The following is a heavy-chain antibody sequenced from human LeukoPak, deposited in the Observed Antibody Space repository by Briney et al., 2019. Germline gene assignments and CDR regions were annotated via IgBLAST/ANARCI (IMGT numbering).Heavy chain of an antibody. Sequence: GGSLRLSCAASGFTVSSNYMSWVRQAPGKGLEWVSVIYSGGSKDSADSVKGRFTISRDTSKNTLYLQMNSLRVEDTAVYYCARSSHYDILTGYSEEDAFDIWGQGTMVTVSS. CDR3: ARSSHYDILTGYSEEDAFDI. CDR2: IYSGGSK. CDR1: GFTVSSNY. D-gene: IGHD3-9*01. J-gene: IGHJ3*02. V-gene: IGHV3-53*01.